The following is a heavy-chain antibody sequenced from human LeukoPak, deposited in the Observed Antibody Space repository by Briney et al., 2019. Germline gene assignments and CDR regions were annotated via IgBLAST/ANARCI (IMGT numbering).Heavy chain of an antibody. J-gene: IGHJ5*02. CDR1: GGSISSSGSY. CDR2: IYYSGNT. D-gene: IGHD6-6*01. CDR3: ARVMAARREDLNWFDP. V-gene: IGHV4-39*07. Sequence: SETLSLTCTVSGGSISSSGSYWGWIRQPPGKGLEWIGSIYYSGNTYNPSLRSRVTISVDTSKNQFSLNLTSVNAADTAVYYCARVMAARREDLNWFDPWGQGTLVTVSS.